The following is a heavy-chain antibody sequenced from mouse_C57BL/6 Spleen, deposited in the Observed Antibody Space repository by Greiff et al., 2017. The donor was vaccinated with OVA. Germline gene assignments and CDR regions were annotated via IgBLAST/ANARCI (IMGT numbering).Heavy chain of an antibody. V-gene: IGHV1-50*01. CDR1: GYTFTSYW. CDR2: IDPSDSYT. J-gene: IGHJ2*01. Sequence: VQLQQPGAELVKPGASVKLSCKASGYTFTSYWMQWVKQRPGQGLEWIGEIDPSDSYTNYNQKFKGKATLTVDTSSSTAYMQLSSLTSEDSAVYYCASSYDGLYYFDYWGQGTTLTVSS. D-gene: IGHD2-3*01. CDR3: ASSYDGLYYFDY.